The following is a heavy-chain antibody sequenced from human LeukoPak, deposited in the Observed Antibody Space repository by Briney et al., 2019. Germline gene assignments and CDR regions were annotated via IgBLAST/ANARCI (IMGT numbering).Heavy chain of an antibody. CDR3: AKDGGSSGYFAFDI. CDR2: ISYDGSNK. D-gene: IGHD3-22*01. Sequence: GGSLRLSCAASGFTFSSYGMHWVRQAPGKGLEWVAVISYDGSNKYYADSVKGRFTISRDNSKNTLYLQMNSLRAEDTAVYYCAKDGGSSGYFAFDIWGQGTMVTVSS. V-gene: IGHV3-30*18. J-gene: IGHJ3*02. CDR1: GFTFSSYG.